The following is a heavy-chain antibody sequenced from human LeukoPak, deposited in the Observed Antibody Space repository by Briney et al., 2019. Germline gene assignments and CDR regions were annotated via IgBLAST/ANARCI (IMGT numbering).Heavy chain of an antibody. J-gene: IGHJ5*02. CDR2: IYYTGNT. CDR1: GGSISGYY. V-gene: IGHV4-59*01. CDR3: ARKRDWFDP. Sequence: PSETLSLTCSVSGGSISGYYWSWIRQPPGKGLEWIGYIYYTGNTNYNPSLTSRVTISVDTSKNQFSLKLSSVTAADTAVYYCARKRDWFDPWGQGTLVTVSS.